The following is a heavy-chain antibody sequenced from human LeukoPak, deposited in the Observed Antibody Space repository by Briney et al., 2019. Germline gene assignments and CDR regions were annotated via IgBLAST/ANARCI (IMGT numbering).Heavy chain of an antibody. V-gene: IGHV4-39*01. CDR2: IFYTGST. CDR1: GDSISTTRYH. CDR3: ARHLMSVIDP. Sequence: SETLSLTCAVSGDSISTTRYHWGWIRQPPGKGLEWMASIFYTGSTYYNSSLKSRVTISVDTSKNQFSLKLTSVTAADTAVYYCARHLMSVIDPWGQGTLVTASS. D-gene: IGHD2-8*01. J-gene: IGHJ5*02.